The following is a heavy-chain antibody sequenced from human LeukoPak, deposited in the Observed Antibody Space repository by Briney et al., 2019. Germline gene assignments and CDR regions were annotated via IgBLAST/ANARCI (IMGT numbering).Heavy chain of an antibody. CDR1: GYSISSGHY. Sequence: PSETLSLTCTVSGYSISSGHYWGWIRQPPGKGLEFVGTVYHSGNTYYNPSLKSRVTISVDTSKNQFSLKLTSVTAADTVVYYCARGEYGSGSYPDYWGQGTLVTVSS. J-gene: IGHJ4*02. CDR2: VYHSGNT. V-gene: IGHV4-38-2*02. D-gene: IGHD3-10*01. CDR3: ARGEYGSGSYPDY.